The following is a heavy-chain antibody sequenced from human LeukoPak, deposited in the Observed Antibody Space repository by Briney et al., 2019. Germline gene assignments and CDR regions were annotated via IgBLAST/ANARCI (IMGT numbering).Heavy chain of an antibody. CDR1: GDSISSGNFY. CDR2: IYYNGIT. D-gene: IGHD5/OR15-5a*01. V-gene: IGHV4-39*01. J-gene: IGHJ4*02. CDR3: VSSTHLTSGPFDY. Sequence: SETLSLTCTVSGDSISSGNFYWGWIRQPPGKELQWIGSIYYNGITHYNPSLESRVTISADTSTYEFSLNLTSVTAADTAVYYCVSSTHLTSGPFDYWGQGTLVTVSS.